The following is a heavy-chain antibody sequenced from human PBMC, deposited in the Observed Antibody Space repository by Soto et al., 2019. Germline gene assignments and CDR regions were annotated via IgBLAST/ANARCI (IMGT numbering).Heavy chain of an antibody. CDR2: FDPEDGET. Sequence: ASVKFPCKVSGYTLTELSMHWVRQAPGKGLEWMGGFDPEDGETIYAQKFQGRVTMTEDTSTDTAYMELSSLRSEDTAVYYCARARRYSSSSSNACDIWGQGTMVTVSS. V-gene: IGHV1-24*01. D-gene: IGHD6-6*01. J-gene: IGHJ3*02. CDR3: ARARRYSSSSSNACDI. CDR1: GYTLTELS.